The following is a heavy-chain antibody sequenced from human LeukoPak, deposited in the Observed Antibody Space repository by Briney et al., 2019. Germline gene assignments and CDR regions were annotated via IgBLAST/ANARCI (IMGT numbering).Heavy chain of an antibody. CDR3: ARGRRGYSYGHPLPYFDY. CDR2: SGRGGRT. CDR1: GFNFSSYA. D-gene: IGHD5-18*01. V-gene: IGHV3-23*01. J-gene: IGHJ4*02. Sequence: GGSLRLSCAASGFNFSSYAMSWVRQAPGKGLEWVSGSGRGGRTYYAESVKGRFTISRDNAKNSLYLQMNSLRAEDTAVYYCARGRRGYSYGHPLPYFDYWGQGTLVTVSS.